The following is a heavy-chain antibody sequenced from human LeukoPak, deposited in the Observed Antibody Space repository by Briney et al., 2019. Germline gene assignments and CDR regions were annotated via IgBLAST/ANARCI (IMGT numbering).Heavy chain of an antibody. J-gene: IGHJ6*03. Sequence: SETLSLTCTVSGGSISSRSYYWGWIRQPPGKGQEWIGSIYYSGSTYYNPSLKSRVTISVDTSKNQFSLKLSSVTAADTAVYYCARDFTDIVVVPAAMESYYYYYMDVWGKGTTVTISS. CDR3: ARDFTDIVVVPAAMESYYYYYMDV. D-gene: IGHD2-2*01. V-gene: IGHV4-39*02. CDR1: GGSISSRSYY. CDR2: IYYSGST.